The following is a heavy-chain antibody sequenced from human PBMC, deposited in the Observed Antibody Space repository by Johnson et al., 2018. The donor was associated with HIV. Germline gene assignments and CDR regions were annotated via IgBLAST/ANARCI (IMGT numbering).Heavy chain of an antibody. V-gene: IGHV3-30*18. CDR1: GFTFSSFA. CDR2: VADDGGYK. J-gene: IGHJ3*02. Sequence: QVQLVESGGGVVQPWRSLRLSCAASGFTFSSFAIHWVRQAPGKGLEWVAVVADDGGYKYYADSVKGRFTISRDNSKSTLYLQMNSLRPEDTAVYYCAKERRAPRAFDIWGQGTMVTVSS. CDR3: AKERRAPRAFDI.